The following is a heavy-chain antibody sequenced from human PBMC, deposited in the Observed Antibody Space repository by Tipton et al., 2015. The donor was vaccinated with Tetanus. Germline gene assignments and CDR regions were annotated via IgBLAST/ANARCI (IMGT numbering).Heavy chain of an antibody. CDR1: GGSMNSGGYY. Sequence: TLSLTCTVSGGSMNSGGYYWSWIRQHPGKGLEWIGYIYYSGSTYYNPSLKSRVTISVDTSKNQFSLKLSSVTAADTAVYYCVRVGGYYDSSGYRVAYFDSWGQGTLVPVSS. V-gene: IGHV4-31*03. CDR2: IYYSGST. CDR3: VRVGGYYDSSGYRVAYFDS. J-gene: IGHJ4*02. D-gene: IGHD3-22*01.